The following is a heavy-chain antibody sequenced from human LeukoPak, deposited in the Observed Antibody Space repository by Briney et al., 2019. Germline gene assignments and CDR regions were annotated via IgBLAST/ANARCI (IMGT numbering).Heavy chain of an antibody. CDR1: GFTFSSYS. J-gene: IGHJ6*02. D-gene: IGHD3-3*01. V-gene: IGHV3-21*04. CDR3: ARSGSGYYDSYYYYGMDV. Sequence: GGSLRLSCAASGFTFSSYSMNWVRQAPGKGLEWVSSISSSSSYIYYADSVKGRFTISRHNSKNTLYLQMNSLRAEDTAVYYCARSGSGYYDSYYYYGMDVWGQGTTVTVSS. CDR2: ISSSSSYI.